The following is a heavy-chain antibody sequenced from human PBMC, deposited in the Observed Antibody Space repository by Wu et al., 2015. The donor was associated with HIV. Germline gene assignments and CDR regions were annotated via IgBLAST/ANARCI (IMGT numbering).Heavy chain of an antibody. V-gene: IGHV1-24*01. CDR1: GYTLSKLS. D-gene: IGHD5-12*01. J-gene: IGHJ6*01. CDR2: FDPKDGEI. Sequence: QVPLVQSGAEVRKPGASVKVSCKVSGYTLSKLSMHWVRQTPGKGLEWMGGFDPKDGEIVYAQNFQGRLTMTEDTSTDTAYVELSSLKSEDTAVYYCAINTDSVATSLYSLGVWGQGTVVTVSS. CDR3: AINTDSVATSLYSLGV.